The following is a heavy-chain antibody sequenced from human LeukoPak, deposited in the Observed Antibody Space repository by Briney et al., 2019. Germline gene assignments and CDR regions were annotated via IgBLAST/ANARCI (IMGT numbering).Heavy chain of an antibody. CDR1: GGSISSSSYC. D-gene: IGHD6-13*01. J-gene: IGHJ3*01. CDR2: IYYSGST. V-gene: IGHV4-39*07. Sequence: KPSETLSLTCTVSGGSISSSSYCWGWIRQPPGKGLEWIGSIYYSGSTYYNPSLKSRVTISVDTSKNQFSLKLRSVTAADTAVYYCARISSSNWYNERGAFDVWGQGTMVTVSS. CDR3: ARISSSNWYNERGAFDV.